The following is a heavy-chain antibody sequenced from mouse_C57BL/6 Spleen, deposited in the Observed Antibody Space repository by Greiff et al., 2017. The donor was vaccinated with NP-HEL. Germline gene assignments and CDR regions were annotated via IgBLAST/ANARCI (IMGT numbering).Heavy chain of an antibody. V-gene: IGHV1-85*01. CDR2: IYPRDGST. CDR3: SISYDYGWLAY. J-gene: IGHJ3*01. D-gene: IGHD2-4*01. CDR1: GYTFTSYD. Sequence: VQLQQSGPELVKPGASVKLSCKASGYTFTSYDINWVKQRPGQGLEWIGWIYPRDGSTKYNEKVKGKATLTVDTSSSTAYMELHSLTSADSAVYFWSISYDYGWLAYWGQGTLVTVSA.